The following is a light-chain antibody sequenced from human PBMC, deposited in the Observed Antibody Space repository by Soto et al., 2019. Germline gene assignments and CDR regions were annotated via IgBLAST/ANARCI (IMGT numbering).Light chain of an antibody. CDR1: SSDVGGYNY. V-gene: IGLV2-8*01. J-gene: IGLJ2*01. CDR3: SSYGGSSNLV. Sequence: QSALTQPPSASGSPGQSVTISCTGTSSDVGGYNYVSWYQQHPGKAPKLMIYEVSKRPSGVPDRFSGSKSGNTASLTVSGQQAEDEADYYCSSYGGSSNLVFGGGTKLTVL. CDR2: EVS.